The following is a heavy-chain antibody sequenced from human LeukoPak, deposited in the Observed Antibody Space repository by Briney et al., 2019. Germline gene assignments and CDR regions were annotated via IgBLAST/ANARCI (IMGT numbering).Heavy chain of an antibody. CDR1: GGSFSGYY. V-gene: IGHV4-34*01. CDR2: INHSGST. CDR3: ARRPSIVATMRLDY. D-gene: IGHD5-12*01. Sequence: SETLSLTCAVYGGSFSGYYWSWIRQPPGRGLEWIGEINHSGSTNYNPSLKSRVTISVDTSKNQFSLKLSSVPAADTAVYYCARRPSIVATMRLDYWGQGTLVTVSS. J-gene: IGHJ4*02.